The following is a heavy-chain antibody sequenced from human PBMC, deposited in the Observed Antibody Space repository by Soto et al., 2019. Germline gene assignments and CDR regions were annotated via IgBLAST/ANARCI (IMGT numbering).Heavy chain of an antibody. CDR1: GGSISSYY. D-gene: IGHD6-13*01. Sequence: SETLSLTCTVSGGSISSYYWSWIRQPPGKGLEWIGYIYYSGSTNYNPPLKSRVTISVDTSKNQFSLKLSSVTAADTAVYYCARYSSSWIFDYWGQGTLLTVS. V-gene: IGHV4-59*01. J-gene: IGHJ4*02. CDR2: IYYSGST. CDR3: ARYSSSWIFDY.